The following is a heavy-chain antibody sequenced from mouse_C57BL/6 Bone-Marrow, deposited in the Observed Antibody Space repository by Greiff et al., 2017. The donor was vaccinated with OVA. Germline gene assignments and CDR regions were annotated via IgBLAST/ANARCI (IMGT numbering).Heavy chain of an antibody. CDR3: ARRGVVAADY. V-gene: IGHV1-26*01. CDR1: GYTFTDYY. Sequence: VQLQQSGPELVKPGASVKISCKASGYTFTDYYMNWVKQSHGKSLEWIGDINPNNGGTSYNQKFKGKATLTVDKSSSTAYMELRSLTSEDSAVYYCARRGVVAADYWGQGTTLTVSS. J-gene: IGHJ2*01. D-gene: IGHD1-1*01. CDR2: INPNNGGT.